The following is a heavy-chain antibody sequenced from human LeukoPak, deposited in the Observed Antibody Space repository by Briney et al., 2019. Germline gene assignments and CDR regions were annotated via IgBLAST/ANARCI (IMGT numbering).Heavy chain of an antibody. CDR2: ISAYSGDT. D-gene: IGHD2-8*01. V-gene: IGHV1-18*01. Sequence: ASVKVSCKASGYTFTSYGISWVRQAPGQGLEWMGWISAYSGDTNYAQKFQGRVTITRDTSASTAYMELSSLRSEDTTVYFCARDRLVYAIPYYGMDVWGQGTTVTVSS. J-gene: IGHJ6*02. CDR1: GYTFTSYG. CDR3: ARDRLVYAIPYYGMDV.